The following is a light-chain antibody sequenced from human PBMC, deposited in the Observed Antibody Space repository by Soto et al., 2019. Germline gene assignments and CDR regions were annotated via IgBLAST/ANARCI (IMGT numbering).Light chain of an antibody. CDR1: SSDVGGFNF. CDR2: EVR. CDR3: SSYSRTDTLL. J-gene: IGLJ2*01. V-gene: IGLV2-14*01. Sequence: QSALTQPASVSGSPGQSITISCTGTSSDVGGFNFVSWYQQHPGEAPKLMIYEVRNRPLGVSNRFSGSKSENTASLTISGLQAEDEADYYCSSYSRTDTLLFGGGTKVTVL.